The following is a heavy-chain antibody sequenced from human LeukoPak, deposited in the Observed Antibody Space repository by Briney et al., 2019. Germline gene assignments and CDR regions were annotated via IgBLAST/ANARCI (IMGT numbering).Heavy chain of an antibody. D-gene: IGHD2-2*02. J-gene: IGHJ4*02. CDR2: ISSSGSTI. CDR3: ARCRVGGTSCYTGLDY. V-gene: IGHV3-11*04. CDR1: GFTFSDYY. Sequence: GGSLRLSCAASGFTFSDYYMSWIRQAPGKGLEWVSYISSSGSTIYYADSVKGRFTISRDNAKNSLYLQMNSLRAEDTAVYYCARCRVGGTSCYTGLDYWGQGTLVTVSS.